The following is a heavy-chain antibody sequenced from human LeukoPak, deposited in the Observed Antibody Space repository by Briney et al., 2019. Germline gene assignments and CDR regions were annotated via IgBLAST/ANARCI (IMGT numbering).Heavy chain of an antibody. Sequence: SETLSLTCTVSGGSITTYYWSWIRQPPGKRLEWIGYMYYSGDTNNNPSLNSRVTISLDTSKSHFSLKLRSVTAADTAVYYCARHLTGWRSFDIWGQGTMVTVSS. CDR2: MYYSGDT. CDR1: GGSITTYY. J-gene: IGHJ3*02. CDR3: ARHLTGWRSFDI. D-gene: IGHD1-14*01. V-gene: IGHV4-59*08.